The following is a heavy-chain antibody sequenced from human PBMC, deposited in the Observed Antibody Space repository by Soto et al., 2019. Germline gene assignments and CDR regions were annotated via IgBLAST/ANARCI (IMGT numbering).Heavy chain of an antibody. V-gene: IGHV1-69*06. CDR2: IIPIFGTA. Sequence: QVQLVQSGAEVKKPGSSVKVSCKASGGTFSSYAISWVRQAPGQGLEWMGGIIPIFGTANYAQKFQGRVTMTRNTSISTAYMELSSLRSEDTAVYYCARVSSGGRPTDYWGQGTLVTVSS. CDR3: ARVSSGGRPTDY. J-gene: IGHJ4*02. D-gene: IGHD2-15*01. CDR1: GGTFSSYA.